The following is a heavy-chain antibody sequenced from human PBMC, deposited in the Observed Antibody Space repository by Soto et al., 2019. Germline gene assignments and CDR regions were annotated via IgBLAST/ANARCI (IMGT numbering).Heavy chain of an antibody. J-gene: IGHJ6*02. V-gene: IGHV1-69*01. CDR1: GGTFSDYA. Sequence: QVQLVQSGAEVRKSGSSVKVSCKAAGGTFSDYALSWVRQAPGQGLEWLGGIIPMFATTNYAQKFQGRVTSAADDSATTAHLGRSSLKSEDTAVYYCARGRGIGFSSTWNIYWYYNMAVWGQGTTVTVSS. CDR3: ARGRGIGFSSTWNIYWYYNMAV. CDR2: IIPMFATT. D-gene: IGHD6-13*01.